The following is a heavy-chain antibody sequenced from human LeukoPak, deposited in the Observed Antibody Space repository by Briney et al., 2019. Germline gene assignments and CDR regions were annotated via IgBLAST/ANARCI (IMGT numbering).Heavy chain of an antibody. CDR2: ITANTRGSIT. J-gene: IGHJ4*02. D-gene: IGHD1-26*01. CDR1: GFSFSTYD. CDR3: ARGSYFSFDY. V-gene: IGHV3-23*01. Sequence: GGSLRLSCVTSGFSFSTYDMSWVRQAPGKGLEWVSGITANTRGSITYYADSVKGRFTISRDSSKDTLYLQMNSLRAEDTAVYFCARGSYFSFDYWGQGTLVTVSS.